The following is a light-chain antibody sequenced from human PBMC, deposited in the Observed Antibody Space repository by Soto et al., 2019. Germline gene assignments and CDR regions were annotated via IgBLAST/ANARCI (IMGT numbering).Light chain of an antibody. Sequence: QSVLTQPASVSGSPGQSITISCTGTSGDIGGYNSVSWYQQHPGKAPQLLIYEVVKRPSGVSNRFSGSKSGNTASLTISGLQADDEADYYCSSFTSSSTWVFGGGTKLTVL. CDR2: EVV. CDR1: SGDIGGYNS. CDR3: SSFTSSSTWV. J-gene: IGLJ3*02. V-gene: IGLV2-14*01.